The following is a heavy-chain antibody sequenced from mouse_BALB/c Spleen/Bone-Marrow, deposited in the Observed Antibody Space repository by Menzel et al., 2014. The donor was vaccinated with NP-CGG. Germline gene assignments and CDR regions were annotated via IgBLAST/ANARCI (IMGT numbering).Heavy chain of an antibody. CDR1: GYTFTSYY. Sequence: QVQLKQSGPELVKPGASVRISCKASGYTFTSYYIHWVRQRPGQGLEWIGWIYPGDFNTKFNGKFKGKATLTADKSSSTASMQLSSLTSEDSAVYFCARKSQRAYDSMNYWGQGTSVTVSS. CDR3: ARKSQRAYDSMNY. D-gene: IGHD2-4*01. J-gene: IGHJ4*01. V-gene: IGHV1S56*01. CDR2: IYPGDFNT.